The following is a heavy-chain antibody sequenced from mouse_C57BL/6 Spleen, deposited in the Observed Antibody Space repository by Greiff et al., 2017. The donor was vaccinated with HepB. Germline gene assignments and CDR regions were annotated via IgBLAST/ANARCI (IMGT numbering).Heavy chain of an antibody. V-gene: IGHV3-6*01. D-gene: IGHD2-13*01. CDR1: GYSITSGYY. Sequence: EVKLVESGPGLVKPSQSLSLTCSVTGYSITSGYYWNWIRQFPGNKLEWMGYISYDGSNNYNPSLKNRISITRDTSKNQFFLKLNSVTTEDTATYYCARGDYDYYFDYWGQGTTLTVSS. CDR3: ARGDYDYYFDY. J-gene: IGHJ2*01. CDR2: ISYDGSN.